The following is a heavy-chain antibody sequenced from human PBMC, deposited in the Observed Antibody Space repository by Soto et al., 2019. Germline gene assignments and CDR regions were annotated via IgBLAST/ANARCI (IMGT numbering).Heavy chain of an antibody. CDR2: FFSDVER. D-gene: IGHD2-15*01. J-gene: IGHJ6*02. Sequence: ESGPTLVHPTETLTLTCTISGFSLSNGRMGVSWIRHPPVMALEWLAHFFSDVERSYSTSMQSRLTMSQDTSGTQVVLTMTNMEIKHTGTYFCARMKADSDSHYYAMDXWGPGTPVTVS. CDR3: ARMKADSDSHYYAMDX. CDR1: GFSLSNGRMG. V-gene: IGHV2-26*03.